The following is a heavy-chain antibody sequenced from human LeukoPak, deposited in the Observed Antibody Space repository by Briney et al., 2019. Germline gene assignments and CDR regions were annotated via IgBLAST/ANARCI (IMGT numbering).Heavy chain of an antibody. Sequence: SETLSLTCAVYGGSFSGYYWSWIRQPPGKGLEWIGEINNSGSTNYNPSLKSRVTISVDTSKNQFSLKLSSVTAADTAVYYCARGGVASFDYWGQGTLVTVSS. J-gene: IGHJ4*02. V-gene: IGHV4-34*01. CDR2: INNSGST. D-gene: IGHD2-15*01. CDR1: GGSFSGYY. CDR3: ARGGVASFDY.